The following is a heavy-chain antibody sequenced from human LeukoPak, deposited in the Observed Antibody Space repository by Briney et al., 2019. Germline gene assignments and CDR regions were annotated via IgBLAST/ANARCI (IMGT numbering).Heavy chain of an antibody. CDR2: ISSSGSLI. J-gene: IGHJ4*02. CDR1: GFTFSDYS. D-gene: IGHD3-22*01. CDR3: ASAPHYYDSSGHKTWLDN. Sequence: GGSLRLSCAASGFTFSDYSMKWVRQAPVEGLEWVSSISSSGSLIYYADLVKGRFTVSRDNAKNSLFLQMNSLRDEDTAVYYCASAPHYYDSSGHKTWLDNWGQGTLVTVSS. V-gene: IGHV3-21*01.